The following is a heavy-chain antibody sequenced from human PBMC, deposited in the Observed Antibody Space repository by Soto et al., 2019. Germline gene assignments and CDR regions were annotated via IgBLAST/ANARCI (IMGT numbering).Heavy chain of an antibody. J-gene: IGHJ4*02. V-gene: IGHV3-7*01. CDR3: ARHAYNFLTFDS. CDR2: IKHLESEK. Sequence: GGSLRLSCAASGFTFTNYWMNWVRQPPGKGLEWVANIKHLESEKFYVGSVRGRFTISRDNAKNSVYLQMDSLRAEDTAVYYCARHAYNFLTFDSWGQGTLVTVS. D-gene: IGHD1-1*01. CDR1: GFTFTNYW.